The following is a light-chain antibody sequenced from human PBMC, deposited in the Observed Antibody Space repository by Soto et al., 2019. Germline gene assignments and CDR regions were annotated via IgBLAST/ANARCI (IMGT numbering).Light chain of an antibody. V-gene: IGKV1-27*01. CDR3: QKYNGTPPT. J-gene: IGKJ1*01. CDR2: EAS. Sequence: EIQVTQSPSSLSASVGDRVTITCRASQDISGHLAWYQQKPGKVPKLLIYEASTLQSRVPSRFSASGSGTDFTLTISSLQPEDVSTYYCQKYNGTPPTFGQGTKVELK. CDR1: QDISGH.